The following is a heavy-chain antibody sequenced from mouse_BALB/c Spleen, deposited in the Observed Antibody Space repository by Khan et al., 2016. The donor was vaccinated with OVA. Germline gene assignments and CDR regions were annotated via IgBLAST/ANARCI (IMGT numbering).Heavy chain of an antibody. CDR1: GYSITSDYA. Sequence: EVQLQESGPGLVKPSQSLSLTCTVTGYSITSDYAWDWIRQFPGNKLEWMGYISYGGSTSYNPSLKSRIPIPRDTSKNQFFLQLNSVTTEDTATYYCARKNYYGYAMDYWGQGTSVTVSS. CDR3: ARKNYYGYAMDY. V-gene: IGHV3-2*02. D-gene: IGHD1-1*01. CDR2: ISYGGST. J-gene: IGHJ4*01.